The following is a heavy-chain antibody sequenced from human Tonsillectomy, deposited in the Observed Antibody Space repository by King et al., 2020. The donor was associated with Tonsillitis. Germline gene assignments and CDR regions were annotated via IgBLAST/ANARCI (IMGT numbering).Heavy chain of an antibody. CDR3: ARVESSYYASSGYFPFDY. D-gene: IGHD3-22*01. V-gene: IGHV3-30*04. Sequence: VQLVESGGGVVQPGRSLRLSCAASGFTFSSYAMHWVRQAPGKGLEWVAVISYDGSNKYYADSVKGRFTISRDNSKNTLYLQMNSLRAEDTAVYYCARVESSYYASSGYFPFDYWGQGTLVTVSS. J-gene: IGHJ4*02. CDR1: GFTFSSYA. CDR2: ISYDGSNK.